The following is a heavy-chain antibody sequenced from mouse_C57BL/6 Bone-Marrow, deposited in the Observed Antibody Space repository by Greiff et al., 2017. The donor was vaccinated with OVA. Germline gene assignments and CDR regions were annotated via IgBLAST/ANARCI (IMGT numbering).Heavy chain of an antibody. D-gene: IGHD1-1*01. CDR3: ARGTTVVARGFAY. CDR2: IYPRSGNT. Sequence: ESGAELARPGASVKLSCKASGYTFTSYGISWVKQRTGQGLEWIGEIYPRSGNTYYNEKFKGKATLTADKSSSTAYMELRSLTSEDSAVYFCARGTTVVARGFAYWGQGTLVTVSA. CDR1: GYTFTSYG. V-gene: IGHV1-81*01. J-gene: IGHJ3*01.